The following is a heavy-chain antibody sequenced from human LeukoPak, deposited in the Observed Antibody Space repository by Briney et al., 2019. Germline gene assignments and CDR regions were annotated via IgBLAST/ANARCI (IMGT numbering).Heavy chain of an antibody. CDR1: GGSISSYY. D-gene: IGHD4-17*01. J-gene: IGHJ3*02. Sequence: SETLSLTCTVSGGSISSYYWSWIRQPPGKGLEWIGYIYYSGSTNYNPSLKSRVTISVDTSKNQFSLKLSSVTAADTAVYYCARDRGYGGYADAFDIWGQGTMVTVSS. CDR3: ARDRGYGGYADAFDI. CDR2: IYYSGST. V-gene: IGHV4-59*01.